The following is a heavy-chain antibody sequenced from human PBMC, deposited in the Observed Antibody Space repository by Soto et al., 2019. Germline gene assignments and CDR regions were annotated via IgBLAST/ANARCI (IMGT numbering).Heavy chain of an antibody. CDR3: PRIATSGGGDGFDI. CDR1: GFTLSNYA. V-gene: IGHV3-30-3*01. J-gene: IGHJ3*02. CDR2: ILSDEINK. Sequence: QVQLVESAGGVVQPGRSLRLSCAASGFTLSNYAMHWVRQAPGKGLECVAAILSDEINKYSADSVKGRFTISRDNSKNTLYLQVNSLRPEDTAVYYCPRIATSGGGDGFDIWGQGTMVTVSS. D-gene: IGHD6-13*01.